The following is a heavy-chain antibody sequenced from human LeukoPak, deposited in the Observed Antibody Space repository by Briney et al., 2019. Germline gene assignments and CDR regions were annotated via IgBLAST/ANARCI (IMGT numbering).Heavy chain of an antibody. CDR1: GGSISSYY. Sequence: SETLSLTCTLSGGSISSYYSRWRPQPPRKRLKRSGYIYYSGSTNYNTSLTSRVTLSLDTSTNHCSLKLSSVTAADSDVYICASTNYIPSIKSRVTISVDTSKHQFALKLSSVTAADRVFFFKQKTAYEILTGYPYYFDYWGQGTLVTVSS. CDR3: ASTNYIPSIKSRVTISVDTSKHQFALKLSSVTAADRVFFFKQKTAYEILTGYPYYFDY. D-gene: IGHD2-21*02. CDR2: IYYSGST. V-gene: IGHV4-59*01. J-gene: IGHJ4*02.